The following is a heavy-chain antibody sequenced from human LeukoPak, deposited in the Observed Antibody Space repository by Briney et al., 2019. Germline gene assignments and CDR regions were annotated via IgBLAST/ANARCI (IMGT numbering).Heavy chain of an antibody. CDR1: GYSFTSYW. J-gene: IGHJ4*02. CDR2: IYPGDSDT. V-gene: IGHV5-51*01. Sequence: PGESLKISCKGSGYSFTSYWIGWVRQMPGKGLEWMGIIYPGDSDTRYSPSFQDQVTISADKSISTAYLQWSSLKASDTAMYYCARPYCSSTNCYNRFDYWGQGTLVTVSS. D-gene: IGHD2-2*02. CDR3: ARPYCSSTNCYNRFDY.